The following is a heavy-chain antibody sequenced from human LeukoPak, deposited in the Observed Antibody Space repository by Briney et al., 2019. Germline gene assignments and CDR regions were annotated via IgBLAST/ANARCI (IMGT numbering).Heavy chain of an antibody. Sequence: GRSLRLSCAASGFTFSTYAMHRVRQAPGKGLEWVAVISYDGSNKYYATSVKGRFTISRDNSKNTLYLQMNSLRAEDTAVYYCARAMVRGVTRGDAFDIWGQGTMVTVSS. CDR3: ARAMVRGVTRGDAFDI. J-gene: IGHJ3*02. CDR1: GFTFSTYA. CDR2: ISYDGSNK. V-gene: IGHV3-30-3*01. D-gene: IGHD3-10*01.